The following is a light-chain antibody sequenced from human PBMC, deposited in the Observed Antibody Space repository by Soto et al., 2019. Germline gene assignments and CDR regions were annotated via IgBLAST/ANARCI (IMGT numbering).Light chain of an antibody. J-gene: IGKJ2*01. CDR3: QQYNSYPYT. V-gene: IGKV1-5*03. CDR1: QSISSW. CDR2: KAS. Sequence: DIQMTQSPSTLSASVGDRVTITCRASQSISSWLAWYQQKPGKAPKLLIYKASSLESGVPSRFTGSGSGTEFTLTISSLQPDDFATYYCQQYNSYPYTFGQGTKLEIK.